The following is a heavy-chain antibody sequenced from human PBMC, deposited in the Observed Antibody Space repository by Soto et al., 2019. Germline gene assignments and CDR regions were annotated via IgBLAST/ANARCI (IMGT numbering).Heavy chain of an antibody. CDR1: GYTFTSFG. CDR3: TRGTGDLAY. V-gene: IGHV1-18*04. D-gene: IGHD7-27*01. J-gene: IGHJ4*02. CDR2: ISGYSANT. Sequence: QIHLVQSGAEVKKPGASVKVSCKASGYTFTSFGISWVRQAPGQGLEWMGWISGYSANTHHAHKVQARVSMTTDTFTTTAYMELRSLRSDDTAVYYCTRGTGDLAYWGQGTLVTVSS.